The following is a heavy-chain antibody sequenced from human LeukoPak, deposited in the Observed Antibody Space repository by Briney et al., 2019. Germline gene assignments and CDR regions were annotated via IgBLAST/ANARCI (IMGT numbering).Heavy chain of an antibody. CDR2: FSYNAHS. CDR3: ARVSVAGTGPDY. Sequence: SETLSLTCTVSGGAVSSSNYYWSWIRQSPGKGLEWVGFFSYNAHSDYNPSLKCRVTISIDTSRNQFSLRLTSVTAADTAIYYCARVSVAGTGPDYWGQGTLVTVSS. CDR1: GGAVSSSNYY. V-gene: IGHV4-61*01. D-gene: IGHD6-19*01. J-gene: IGHJ4*02.